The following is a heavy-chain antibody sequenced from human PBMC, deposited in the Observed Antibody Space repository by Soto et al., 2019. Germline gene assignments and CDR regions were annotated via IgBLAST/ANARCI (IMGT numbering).Heavy chain of an antibody. Sequence: QVQLVESGGGVVQPGRSLRLSCAASGFTFNNHGMQWVRQAPGKGLEWLADISYDGNDKYYTDSVKGRFTVSRDKSKNILYLQMSSLRAEDTALYYCARDRSLYSSGWYTSAFDIWGQGTMVTVSS. CDR1: GFTFNNHG. CDR3: ARDRSLYSSGWYTSAFDI. J-gene: IGHJ3*02. D-gene: IGHD6-19*01. CDR2: ISYDGNDK. V-gene: IGHV3-30*03.